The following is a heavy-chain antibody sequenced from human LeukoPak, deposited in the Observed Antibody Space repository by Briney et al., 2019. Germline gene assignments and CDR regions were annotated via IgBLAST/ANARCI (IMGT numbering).Heavy chain of an antibody. D-gene: IGHD2-2*01. J-gene: IGHJ6*02. V-gene: IGHV1-69*13. CDR2: IIPIFGTA. CDR3: AREGYCSSTSCLYYYYGMDV. CDR1: GGTFSSYA. Sequence: SVKVSCKASGGTFSSYAISWVRQAPGQGLEWMGRIIPIFGTANYAQKFQGRVTITADESTSTAYMELSSLRSEDTAVYYCAREGYCSSTSCLYYYYGMDVWGQGTTVTVSS.